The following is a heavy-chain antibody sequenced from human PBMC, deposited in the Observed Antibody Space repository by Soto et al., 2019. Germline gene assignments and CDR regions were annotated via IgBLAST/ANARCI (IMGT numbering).Heavy chain of an antibody. V-gene: IGHV3-33*01. CDR2: IWYDGSNK. D-gene: IGHD2-2*01. Sequence: QVQLVESGGGVVQPGRSLRLSCAASGFTFSSYAMHWVRQAPGKGLEWVAVIWYDGSNKYYADSVKGRFTISRDNSKNTLYLQMNSLRAEDTAVYYCATNIGYCSSTSCYDVYYQYYYMDVWGKGTTVTVSS. CDR3: ATNIGYCSSTSCYDVYYQYYYMDV. CDR1: GFTFSSYA. J-gene: IGHJ6*03.